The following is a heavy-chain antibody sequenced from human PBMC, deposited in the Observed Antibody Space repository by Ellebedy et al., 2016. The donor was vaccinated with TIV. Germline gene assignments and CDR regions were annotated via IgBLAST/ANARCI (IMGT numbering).Heavy chain of an antibody. CDR3: ARSPGFPRTYNWFDP. D-gene: IGHD1-14*01. Sequence: GESLKISXAASGFTFSSYAMSWVRQAPGKGLEWVSAISGSGGSTYYADSVKGRFTISRDNAKNSLYLQMNSLRAEDTAVYYCARSPGFPRTYNWFDPWGQGTLVTVSS. CDR2: ISGSGGST. J-gene: IGHJ5*02. CDR1: GFTFSSYA. V-gene: IGHV3-23*01.